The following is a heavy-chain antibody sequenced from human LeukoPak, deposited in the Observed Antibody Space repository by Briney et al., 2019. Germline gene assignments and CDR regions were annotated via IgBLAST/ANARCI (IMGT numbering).Heavy chain of an antibody. CDR1: GFTFSNSG. V-gene: IGHV3-33*01. CDR2: IWYDGSNE. Sequence: GMSLRLSCAASGFTFSNSGMHWVRQAPGKGLEWVAVIWYDGSNEYYADAVKGRFIISRDNSKNTVHLQMNSLRVEDTSVYYCAREISIFVNAFDLWGQGTLVAVSS. CDR3: AREISIFVNAFDL. J-gene: IGHJ3*01. D-gene: IGHD3-3*01.